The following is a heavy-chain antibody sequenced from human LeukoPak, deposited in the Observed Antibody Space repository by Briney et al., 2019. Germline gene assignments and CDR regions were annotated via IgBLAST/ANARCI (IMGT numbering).Heavy chain of an antibody. CDR1: GGTFSSYA. CDR2: IIPIFGTA. V-gene: IGHV1-69*06. Sequence: SVKVSCKASGGTFSSYAISWVRQAPGQGLEWMGGIIPIFGTANYAQKFQGRVTITADKSTSTAYMELSSLRSEDTAVYYCARDMLRFWYFDLWGRGTLVTVSS. CDR3: ARDMLRFWYFDL. J-gene: IGHJ2*01. D-gene: IGHD3-10*02.